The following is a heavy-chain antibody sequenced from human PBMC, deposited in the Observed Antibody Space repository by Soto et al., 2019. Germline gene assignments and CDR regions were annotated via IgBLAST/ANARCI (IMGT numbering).Heavy chain of an antibody. CDR2: INPNSGDT. D-gene: IGHD1-26*01. V-gene: IGHV1-2*02. Sequence: ASVKVSCKASGYTFTGYYVHWVRQAPGQGLEWMGWINPNSGDTYLAQRFQGRVTMNRDASIGTAYMELRGLTSDDTAEYYCAKGGAIVAAGTRVYLYNAMDVWGQGTTVTVS. CDR3: AKGGAIVAAGTRVYLYNAMDV. J-gene: IGHJ6*02. CDR1: GYTFTGYY.